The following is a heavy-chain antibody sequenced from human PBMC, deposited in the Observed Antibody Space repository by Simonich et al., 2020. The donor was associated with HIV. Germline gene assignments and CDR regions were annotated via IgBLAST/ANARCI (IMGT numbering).Heavy chain of an antibody. Sequence: GPEVKKPGTSVNVSCKASGFTFTSSVMQWVRKARGQRLEWIGWIVVGSGNTNYAHKFQARVTITRETSISTAYMEVSRLRSDDTAVSYCARVLTMAREVISHYGMDVWGQGTTVTVSS. CDR1: GFTFTSSV. J-gene: IGHJ6*02. V-gene: IGHV1-58*02. D-gene: IGHD3-10*01. CDR2: IVVGSGNT. CDR3: ARVLTMAREVISHYGMDV.